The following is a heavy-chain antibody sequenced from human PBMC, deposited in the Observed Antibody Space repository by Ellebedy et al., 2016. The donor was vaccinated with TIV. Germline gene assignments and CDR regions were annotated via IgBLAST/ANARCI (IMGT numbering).Heavy chain of an antibody. V-gene: IGHV3-13*01. J-gene: IGHJ4*03. Sequence: GESLKISCAASRFTFSSYDMHWVRQGTGQGLEWVSAIGTAGDTYYPGPVKGRFTIPRENAKNSLYLKMNSLIAEDTAVYYCARVRFGDTAVDYWGQGTLVTVSS. D-gene: IGHD2-21*02. CDR3: ARVRFGDTAVDY. CDR2: IGTAGDT. CDR1: RFTFSSYD.